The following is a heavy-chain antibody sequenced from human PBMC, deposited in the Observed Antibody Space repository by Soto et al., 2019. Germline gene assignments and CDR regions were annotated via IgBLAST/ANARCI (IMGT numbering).Heavy chain of an antibody. D-gene: IGHD2-8*01. Sequence: VQLVQSGAEVKRPGSSVKVSCKAPVGTFSDYNIAWVRQARGQGLEWMGRIIPKLGITNYAHKFQDRVRITADKAKSTAYMELTSLRYEDTAVYFCARVEGTRTTNCYHYMDVWGEGTSVTVS. V-gene: IGHV1-69*02. CDR2: IIPKLGIT. J-gene: IGHJ6*03. CDR3: ARVEGTRTTNCYHYMDV. CDR1: VGTFSDYN.